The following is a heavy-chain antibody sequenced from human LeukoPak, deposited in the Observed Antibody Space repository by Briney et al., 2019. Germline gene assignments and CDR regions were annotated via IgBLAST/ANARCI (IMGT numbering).Heavy chain of an antibody. CDR3: ARQAVAGDGFDN. D-gene: IGHD6-19*01. CDR2: FYYSGYT. V-gene: IGHV4-39*01. Sequence: SETLSLTCTVSGGSISGSSYYWGWIRQPPGKGLEWIGTFYYSGYTFYNPSRKSRVSISVDTSKNQFSLKLSSVTAADTAVYYCARQAVAGDGFDNWGHGKLFT. J-gene: IGHJ4*01. CDR1: GGSISGSSYY.